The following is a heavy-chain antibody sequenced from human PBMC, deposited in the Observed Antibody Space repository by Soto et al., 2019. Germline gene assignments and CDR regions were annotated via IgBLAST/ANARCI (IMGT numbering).Heavy chain of an antibody. J-gene: IGHJ5*02. Sequence: QVQLQESGPGLVKPSQTLSLTCTVSGGSISSGGYYWSWIRQHPGKGLEWIGYIYYSGSTYYNPSLNSRVTISVDASKNQFSLKLSSVTAADTAVYYCARGGVIMGWFDPWGQGTLVTVSS. V-gene: IGHV4-31*03. CDR3: ARGGVIMGWFDP. D-gene: IGHD3-3*01. CDR2: IYYSGST. CDR1: GGSISSGGYY.